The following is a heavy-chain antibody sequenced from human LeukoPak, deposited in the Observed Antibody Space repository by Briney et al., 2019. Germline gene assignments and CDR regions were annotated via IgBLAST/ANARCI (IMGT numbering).Heavy chain of an antibody. CDR3: ASSPVDSSGWTRFQH. CDR2: INPNSGGT. CDR1: GYTFTGYY. J-gene: IGHJ1*01. D-gene: IGHD6-19*01. V-gene: IGHV1-2*02. Sequence: GASVKVSCKASGYTFTGYYMHWVRQAPGQGLEWMGWINPNSGGTNYAQKFQGRVTMTRDTSISTAYMELSRLRSDDTAVYYCASSPVDSSGWTRFQHWGQGTLVTVSS.